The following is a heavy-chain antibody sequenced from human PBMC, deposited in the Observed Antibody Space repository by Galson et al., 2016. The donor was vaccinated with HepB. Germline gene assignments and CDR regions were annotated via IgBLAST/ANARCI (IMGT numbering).Heavy chain of an antibody. CDR3: SRDIAPTSYDSSGYYYFDY. CDR2: IRSKRYAGTT. J-gene: IGHJ4*02. D-gene: IGHD3-22*01. V-gene: IGHV3-49*03. CDR1: GFTFSDYA. Sequence: SLRLSCATSGFTFSDYAMGWFRQAPGKGLEWVGFIRSKRYAGTTEYAASVKGRFTISRDDSESSAYLQMNSLKTEDTAVYFCSRDIAPTSYDSSGYYYFDYWGQGALVTVSS.